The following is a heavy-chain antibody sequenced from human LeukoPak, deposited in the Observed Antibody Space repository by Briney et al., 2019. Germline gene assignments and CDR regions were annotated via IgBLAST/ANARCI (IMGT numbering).Heavy chain of an antibody. CDR1: GASISSSTYY. Sequence: SETLSLTCTVSGASISSSTYYWGWIRQPPGRGLEWVGTIYYSGSTYYNPSPKSRVTISVDTSKNQFSLKLSSVTAADTAVYYCARDPRASPDYWGQGTLVTVSS. CDR2: IYYSGST. V-gene: IGHV4-39*07. J-gene: IGHJ4*02. CDR3: ARDPRASPDY.